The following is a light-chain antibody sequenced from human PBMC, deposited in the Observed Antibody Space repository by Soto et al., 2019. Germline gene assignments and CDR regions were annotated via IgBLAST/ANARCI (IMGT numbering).Light chain of an antibody. J-gene: IGKJ1*01. V-gene: IGKV1-9*01. CDR1: QGIGSY. CDR3: QQLNNYPRT. Sequence: DIPLTQSPSFLSASVGDRVTITCRASQGIGSYLAWYQQKPGKAPKLLIYAASSLQSGVPSRFSGSGSGTQFNLTLSSLQPEDFATYYGQQLNNYPRTFGQGTKVEIK. CDR2: AAS.